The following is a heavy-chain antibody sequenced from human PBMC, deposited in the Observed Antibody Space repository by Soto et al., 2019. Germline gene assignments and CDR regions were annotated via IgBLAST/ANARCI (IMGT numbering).Heavy chain of an antibody. CDR2: IIPRFGTT. CDR1: GDCISKYT. Sequence: GPSVKVSCKASGDCISKYTVNWVRQAPRQGIEWMGGIIPRFGTTNFAPTLQGRVAITADQSMNTVYMELSSLRSEDTALYYCARVLLLYNSGRSYLDSWCPGMLVTGS. J-gene: IGHJ4*02. D-gene: IGHD2-8*01. CDR3: ARVLLLYNSGRSYLDS. V-gene: IGHV1-69*13.